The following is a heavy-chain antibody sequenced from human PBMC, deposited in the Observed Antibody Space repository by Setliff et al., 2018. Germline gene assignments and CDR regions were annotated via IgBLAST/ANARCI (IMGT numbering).Heavy chain of an antibody. J-gene: IGHJ4*02. Sequence: PSETLSLTCTVSGGSISSHYWSWIRQPPGKGLEWIGSIYYSGSTNYNPSLKSRVTISVDTSKNQFSLKLSSVTAADTAVYYCARGLGYSYGIYYFDYWGQGTLVTVSS. CDR1: GGSISSHY. V-gene: IGHV4-59*11. D-gene: IGHD5-18*01. CDR3: ARGLGYSYGIYYFDY. CDR2: IYYSGST.